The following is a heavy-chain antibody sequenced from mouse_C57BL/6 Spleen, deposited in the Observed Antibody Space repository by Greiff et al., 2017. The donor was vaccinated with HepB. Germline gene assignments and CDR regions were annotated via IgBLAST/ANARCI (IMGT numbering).Heavy chain of an antibody. CDR1: GFTFSSYT. V-gene: IGHV5-9*01. CDR3: ARHEVTTAPGYFDV. Sequence: EVQLVESGGGLVKPGGSLKLSCAASGFTFSSYTMSWVRQTPEKRLEWVATISGGGGNTYYPDSVKGRFTISRDNAKNTLYLQMSSLRSEDTALYYCARHEVTTAPGYFDVWGTGTTVTGSS. D-gene: IGHD1-2*01. J-gene: IGHJ1*03. CDR2: ISGGGGNT.